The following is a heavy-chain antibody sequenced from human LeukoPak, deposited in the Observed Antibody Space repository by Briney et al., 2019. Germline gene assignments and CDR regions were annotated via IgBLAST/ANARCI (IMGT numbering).Heavy chain of an antibody. D-gene: IGHD3-9*01. Sequence: PGGSLRLSCAASGFSVSSNSMSWVRQAPGKGLEWVSAISGSGGSTYYADSVKGRFTISRDNSKNTLYLQMNSLRAEDTAVYYCAAEYYDILTGSNYYYGMDVWGQGTTVTVSS. CDR2: ISGSGGST. V-gene: IGHV3-23*01. CDR3: AAEYYDILTGSNYYYGMDV. CDR1: GFSVSSNS. J-gene: IGHJ6*02.